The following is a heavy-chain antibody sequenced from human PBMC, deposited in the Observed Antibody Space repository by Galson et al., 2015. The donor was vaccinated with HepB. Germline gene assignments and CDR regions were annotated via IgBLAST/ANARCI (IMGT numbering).Heavy chain of an antibody. V-gene: IGHV3-7*01. CDR1: GFTFSSYW. CDR2: IKQDGSEK. CDR3: AREGPEDPRFLEWLDPSEYYYYMDV. D-gene: IGHD3-3*01. Sequence: SLRLSCAASGFTFSSYWMTWVRQAPGKGLEWVANIKQDGSEKYYVDSVKGRFTISRDNAKNSLYLQMNSLRAEDTAVYYCAREGPEDPRFLEWLDPSEYYYYMDVWGKGTTVTVSS. J-gene: IGHJ6*03.